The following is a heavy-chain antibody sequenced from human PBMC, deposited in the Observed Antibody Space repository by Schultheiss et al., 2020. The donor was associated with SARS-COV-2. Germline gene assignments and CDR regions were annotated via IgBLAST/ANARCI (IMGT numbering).Heavy chain of an antibody. V-gene: IGHV3-23*01. Sequence: GGSLRLSCAASGFTFSSYAMSWVRQAPGKGLEWVSAISGSGGSTYYADSVKGRFTISRDNAKNSLYLQMNSLRAEDTAVYYCAKSWELTIFCPFDPWGQGTLVTVSS. CDR3: AKSWELTIFCPFDP. J-gene: IGHJ5*02. CDR2: ISGSGGST. D-gene: IGHD3-3*01. CDR1: GFTFSSYA.